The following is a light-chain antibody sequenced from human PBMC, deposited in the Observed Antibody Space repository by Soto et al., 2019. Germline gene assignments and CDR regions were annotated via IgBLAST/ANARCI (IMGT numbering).Light chain of an antibody. CDR1: QSISSY. CDR3: QQSYNTPRT. CDR2: AAS. Sequence: DIQMTQSPSSLSASVGDRVTITCRASQSISSYLNWYQQKPGKAPKLLIYAASSLQSVVPSKFSGSGSGTDFTLTISSLQPEDFATYYCQQSYNTPRTFGQGTKLELK. V-gene: IGKV1-39*01. J-gene: IGKJ2*01.